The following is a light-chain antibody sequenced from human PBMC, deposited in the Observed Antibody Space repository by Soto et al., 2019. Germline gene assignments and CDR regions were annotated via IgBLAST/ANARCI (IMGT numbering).Light chain of an antibody. J-gene: IGKJ4*01. V-gene: IGKV3-15*01. CDR3: QQCRNWPLT. Sequence: IVMTQSAATLSVYPGEGATLSCKASQNVYNNLAWYQQRPGQPPRLLIYDASTRATGISARFSGSGYGTEFTLTISSLQSEDFAVYFCQQCRNWPLTFGGGTKVDIK. CDR2: DAS. CDR1: QNVYNN.